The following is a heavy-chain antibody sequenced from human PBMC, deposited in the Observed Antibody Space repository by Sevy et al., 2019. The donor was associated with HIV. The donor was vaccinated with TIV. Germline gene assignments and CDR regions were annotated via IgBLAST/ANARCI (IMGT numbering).Heavy chain of an antibody. CDR1: GFSFDSYG. Sequence: GGSLRLSCAVSGFSFDSYGMTWVRQAPGKGLEWVSGISGSGTRTYYADSVKGRFSISRDNSKNRLYLQMNSLRSEDTTIYQCAKGGGGHYDPDAIGYYFYYYNMDVWGKGTTVTVSS. D-gene: IGHD3-22*01. CDR3: AKGGGGHYDPDAIGYYFYYYNMDV. V-gene: IGHV3-23*01. J-gene: IGHJ6*03. CDR2: ISGSGTRT.